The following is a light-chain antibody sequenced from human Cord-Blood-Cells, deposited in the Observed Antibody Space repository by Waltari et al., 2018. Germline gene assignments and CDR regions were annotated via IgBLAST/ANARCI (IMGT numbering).Light chain of an antibody. V-gene: IGLV2-14*01. CDR3: SSYTSSSTVV. Sequence: QSALTQPASVSGSPGRSITISCTGTSSDVGGYNYVSWYQQHPGKAPKPRIYEVSNRPSGVSNGFSGSKSGNTASLTISGLQAEDEADYYCSSYTSSSTVVFGGGTKLTVL. CDR2: EVS. CDR1: SSDVGGYNY. J-gene: IGLJ2*01.